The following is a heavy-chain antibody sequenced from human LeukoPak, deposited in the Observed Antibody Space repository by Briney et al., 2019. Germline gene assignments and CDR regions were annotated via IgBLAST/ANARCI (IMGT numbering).Heavy chain of an antibody. CDR3: ARVGLYSSSWYFDY. J-gene: IGHJ4*02. CDR1: GYTFTSYY. D-gene: IGHD6-13*01. Sequence: ASVKVSCKASGYTFTSYYMHWVRQAPGQGLEWMGWISAYNGNTNYAQKLQGRVTMTTDTSTSTAYMELRSLRSDDTAVYYCARVGLYSSSWYFDYWGQGTLVTVSS. CDR2: ISAYNGNT. V-gene: IGHV1-18*04.